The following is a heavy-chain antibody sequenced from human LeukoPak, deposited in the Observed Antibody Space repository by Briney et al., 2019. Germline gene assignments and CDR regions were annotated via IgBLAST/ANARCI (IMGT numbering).Heavy chain of an antibody. V-gene: IGHV5-51*01. CDR2: IYPGDSDT. CDR1: GYSFTRYW. J-gene: IGHJ4*02. Sequence: GESLKISCKGSGYSFTRYWIGWVRQMPGKGLEWMGIIYPGDSDTRYSTSFQGQVTISADKSISTAYLQCSSLKASDTAMYYCARIIREMATITKAYYFDYWGQGTLVTVSS. CDR3: ARIIREMATITKAYYFDY. D-gene: IGHD5-24*01.